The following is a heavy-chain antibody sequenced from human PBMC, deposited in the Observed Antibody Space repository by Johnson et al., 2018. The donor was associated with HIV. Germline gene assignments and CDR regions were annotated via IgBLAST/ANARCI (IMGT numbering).Heavy chain of an antibody. D-gene: IGHD2-8*02. Sequence: MMLVESGGGVVRPGGSLRLSCAASGFRFDDYGMTWVRQAPGTGLEWVSFISSSGSTIYYAASVKGRFTISRDNAKNSLYLQMNSLRAEDTAVYYCARERSIVLVVYAMPGAFDIWGQGTMVTVSS. CDR1: GFRFDDYG. CDR3: ARERSIVLVVYAMPGAFDI. J-gene: IGHJ3*02. V-gene: IGHV3-48*03. CDR2: ISSSGSTI.